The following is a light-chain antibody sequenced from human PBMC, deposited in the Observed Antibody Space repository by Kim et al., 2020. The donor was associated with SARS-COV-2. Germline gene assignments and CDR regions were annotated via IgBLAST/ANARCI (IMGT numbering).Light chain of an antibody. CDR3: CSYGGNNNWV. V-gene: IGLV2-11*01. Sequence: SSLTHPPSFSWSPGQSVTISCTGTSSDVGGYNYVSWYQQHPGKAPKLMIYDVSKWPSGVPDRFSGSKSGNTASLTISGLQAEDEANYYCCSYGGNNNWVFGGGTQLTVL. CDR1: SSDVGGYNY. J-gene: IGLJ3*02. CDR2: DVS.